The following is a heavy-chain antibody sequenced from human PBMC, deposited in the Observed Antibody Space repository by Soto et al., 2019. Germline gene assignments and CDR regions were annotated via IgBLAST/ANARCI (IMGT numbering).Heavy chain of an antibody. J-gene: IGHJ6*02. CDR1: GYTFTSYD. CDR3: ARRAETNGWNGFGADKYYGMDV. D-gene: IGHD1-1*01. V-gene: IGHV1-8*01. CDR2: MNPNTGNS. Sequence: ASVKVSCKASGYTFTSYDIYWVRQATGQGLEWMGWMNPNTGNSAYAQKFQGRVTVTSDTSINTVHMELSSLRSEDTAVYYCARRAETNGWNGFGADKYYGMDVWGQGTTVTVSS.